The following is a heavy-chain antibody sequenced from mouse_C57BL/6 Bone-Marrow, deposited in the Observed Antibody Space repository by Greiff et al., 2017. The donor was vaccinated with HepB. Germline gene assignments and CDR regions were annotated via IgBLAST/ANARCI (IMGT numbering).Heavy chain of an antibody. J-gene: IGHJ2*01. CDR3: ARDRYKGGYYFDY. V-gene: IGHV5-4*01. CDR1: GSTFSSYA. D-gene: IGHD1-3*01. CDR2: ISDGGSYT. Sequence: EVKLMESGGGLVKPGGSLKLSCAASGSTFSSYAMSWVRQTPEKRLEWVATISDGGSYTYYPDNVKGRFTISRDNAKNNLYLQMSHLKSEDTAMYYCARDRYKGGYYFDYWGQGTTLTVSS.